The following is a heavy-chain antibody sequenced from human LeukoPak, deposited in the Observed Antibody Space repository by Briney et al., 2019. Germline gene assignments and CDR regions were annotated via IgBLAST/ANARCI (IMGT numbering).Heavy chain of an antibody. D-gene: IGHD2-21*01. Sequence: GGSLRLSCAASGFTFSSYTMNWVRQAPGKGLEWVSAISSSSSYIYYADSVKGRFTISRHNAKNSLYLQMNNLRAEDTAMFYCATSMAQDVDAFHIWGQGTMVTVSS. V-gene: IGHV3-21*01. CDR2: ISSSSSYI. J-gene: IGHJ3*02. CDR1: GFTFSSYT. CDR3: ATSMAQDVDAFHI.